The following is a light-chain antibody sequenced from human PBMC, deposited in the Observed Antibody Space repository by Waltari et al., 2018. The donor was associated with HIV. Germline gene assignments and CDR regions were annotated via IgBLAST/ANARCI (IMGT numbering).Light chain of an antibody. V-gene: IGKV4-1*01. CDR1: QNILYKSDNKNY. CDR3: QRYYSTPPRT. Sequence: DIVMTQSPDSLAVSLGERATINCKSSQNILYKSDNKNYLAWYQQKPGQPPKLLISWASARESGVPDRFSGSGSGTDFTLTISSLQAEDVAVYYCQRYYSTPPRTFGQGTKVEVK. J-gene: IGKJ1*01. CDR2: WAS.